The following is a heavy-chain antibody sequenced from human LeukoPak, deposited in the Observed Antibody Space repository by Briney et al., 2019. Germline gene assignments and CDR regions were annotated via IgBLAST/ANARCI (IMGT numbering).Heavy chain of an antibody. CDR1: GGTFSSYA. CDR3: ATDYYDSSGYVEGYMDV. V-gene: IGHV1-69*13. Sequence: RASVKVSCKASGGTFSSYAISWVRQAPGQGFEWMGGIIPIFGTANYAQKFQGRVTITADESTSTAYMELSSLRSEDTAVYYCATDYYDSSGYVEGYMDVWGKGTTVTVSS. J-gene: IGHJ6*03. CDR2: IIPIFGTA. D-gene: IGHD3-22*01.